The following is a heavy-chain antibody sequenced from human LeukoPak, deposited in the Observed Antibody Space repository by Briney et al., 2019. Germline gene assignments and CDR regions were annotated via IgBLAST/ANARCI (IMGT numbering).Heavy chain of an antibody. V-gene: IGHV3-7*01. D-gene: IGHD3-10*01. Sequence: GVSLTLSCALSGLTFSSYCMSWVRQAPGRGLEWVANIKQGGSEKYYGESVKGRFTISRDNAKDSLYLQMNSLRAEDTAVYYCARDWVWFGGLLSVPPPDYWGQGTLVTVSS. CDR2: IKQGGSEK. J-gene: IGHJ4*02. CDR1: GLTFSSYC. CDR3: ARDWVWFGGLLSVPPPDY.